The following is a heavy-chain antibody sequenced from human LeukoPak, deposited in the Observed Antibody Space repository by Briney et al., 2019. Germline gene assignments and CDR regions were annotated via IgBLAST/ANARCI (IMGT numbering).Heavy chain of an antibody. CDR1: GLTVSANY. V-gene: IGHV3-53*01. D-gene: IGHD3-16*02. CDR2: LCSGGST. CDR3: AGGLGGSYRYDY. J-gene: IGHJ4*02. Sequence: GGSLRLSCAASGLTVSANYMSWVRQAPGKGLEWVSVLCSGGSTYYADSVKGRFTISRDNSKNTLYLQMNSLRAEDTALYYCAGGLGGSYRYDYWGQGTLVTVSS.